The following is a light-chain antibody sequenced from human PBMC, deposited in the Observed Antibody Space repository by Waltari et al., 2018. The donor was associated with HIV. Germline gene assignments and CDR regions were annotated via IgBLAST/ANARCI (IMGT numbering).Light chain of an antibody. J-gene: IGLJ2*01. V-gene: IGLV1-47*01. CDR3: VAWDDSLRGVV. Sequence: SVLTQPPSASGTPGQRVTISCSGSTSNIGRNDVFWYQHLPGAAPKLLIHRNNQRPSGVPDRISGSTSGTSASLAISGLRSEDEADYYCVAWDDSLRGVVFGGGTKVAAL. CDR2: RNN. CDR1: TSNIGRND.